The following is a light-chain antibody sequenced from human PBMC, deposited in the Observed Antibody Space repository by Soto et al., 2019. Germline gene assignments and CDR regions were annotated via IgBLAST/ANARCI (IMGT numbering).Light chain of an antibody. CDR1: NSDIGGYNY. V-gene: IGLV2-8*01. CDR3: SSYAGNFKVV. Sequence: QSVLTQPPSASGSPGQSVTISCTGSNSDIGGYNYVSWYQQYPGKAPKLILSEVAKRPSGVPGRFSGSKSDNTASLTVSGLHAEDEADYYCSSYAGNFKVVFGGGTKLTVL. J-gene: IGLJ2*01. CDR2: EVA.